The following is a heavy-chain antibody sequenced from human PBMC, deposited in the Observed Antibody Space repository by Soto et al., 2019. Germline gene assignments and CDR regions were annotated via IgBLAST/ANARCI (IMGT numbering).Heavy chain of an antibody. V-gene: IGHV4-4*07. Sequence: PSETLSLTCTVSGGSISNYYWSWIRQPAGKGLEWIGRVFSTGTTNYNPSLRTRVTMSVDTSKKQLSLRLRSVTAADPAVYYCGRQYSSGAGWFDSWGQGTLVNVSS. CDR2: VFSTGTT. CDR3: GRQYSSGAGWFDS. J-gene: IGHJ5*01. D-gene: IGHD3-22*01. CDR1: GGSISNYY.